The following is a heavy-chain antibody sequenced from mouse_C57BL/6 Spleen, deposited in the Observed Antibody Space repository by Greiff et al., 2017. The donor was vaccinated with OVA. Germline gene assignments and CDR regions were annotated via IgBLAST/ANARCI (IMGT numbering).Heavy chain of an antibody. D-gene: IGHD1-1*02. CDR1: GYAFTSYW. Sequence: QVQLQQSGAELVKPGASVKISCKASGYAFTSYWMHWVKQRPGQGLEWIGQIYPGDGDTNYNGKFKGKATLTADKSSSTAYMQLSSLTSEDSAVYFWARRDYYCGEWYFDGWGTGTTVTVSS. V-gene: IGHV1-80*01. CDR3: ARRDYYCGEWYFDG. J-gene: IGHJ1*03. CDR2: IYPGDGDT.